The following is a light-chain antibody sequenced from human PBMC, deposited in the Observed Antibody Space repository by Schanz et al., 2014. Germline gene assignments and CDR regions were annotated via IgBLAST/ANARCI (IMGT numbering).Light chain of an antibody. CDR1: SSDVGGYNY. Sequence: QSVLTQPPSASGSPGQSVTISCTGTSSDVGGYNYVSWYQQHPGKAPKLMIYEVSKRPSGVPDRFSGSKSGNTASLTISGLQVEDEADYYCCSNAGRYTRVFGGGTKLTVL. CDR3: CSNAGRYTRV. J-gene: IGLJ3*02. CDR2: EVS. V-gene: IGLV2-8*01.